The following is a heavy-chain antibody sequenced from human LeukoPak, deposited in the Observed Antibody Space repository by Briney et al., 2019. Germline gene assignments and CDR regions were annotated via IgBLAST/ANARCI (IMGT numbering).Heavy chain of an antibody. CDR3: ATCQLPGDSSALRAFDI. V-gene: IGHV1-46*01. CDR1: GYTFTSYY. J-gene: IGHJ3*02. CDR2: INPSGGST. D-gene: IGHD6-25*01. Sequence: GASVKVSCKASGYTFTSYYMHWVRQAPGQGLEWMGIINPSGGSTCYAQKFQGRVTMTRDTSTSTVYMELSSLRSEDTAVYYCATCQLPGDSSALRAFDIWGQGTMVTVSS.